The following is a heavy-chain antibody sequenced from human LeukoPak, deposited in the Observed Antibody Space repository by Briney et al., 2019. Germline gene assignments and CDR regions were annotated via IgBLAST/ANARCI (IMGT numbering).Heavy chain of an antibody. Sequence: SETLSLTCTVSGGSISSYYWSWIRQPPGKGLEWIGEINHSGSTNYNPSLKSRVTISVDTSKNQFSLKLSSVTAADTAVYYCARGIAVAGTGDYWGQGTLVTVSS. CDR2: INHSGST. CDR3: ARGIAVAGTGDY. CDR1: GGSISSYY. V-gene: IGHV4-34*01. D-gene: IGHD6-19*01. J-gene: IGHJ4*02.